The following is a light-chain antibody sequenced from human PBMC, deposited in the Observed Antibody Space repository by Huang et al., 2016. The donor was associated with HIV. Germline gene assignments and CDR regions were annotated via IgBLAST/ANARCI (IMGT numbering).Light chain of an antibody. Sequence: DIIMTQSPDSLAVSLGERATLNCRSSQSVYSSSTSKDYMAWFQQKPGQPPRLLLFWASTREAVVPDRFSGSGSGTHFTLTIANREAEDAAIYYCQQYYSSPQTFGQGTRVEVK. V-gene: IGKV4-1*01. J-gene: IGKJ1*01. CDR2: WAS. CDR3: QQYYSSPQT. CDR1: QSVYSSSTSKDY.